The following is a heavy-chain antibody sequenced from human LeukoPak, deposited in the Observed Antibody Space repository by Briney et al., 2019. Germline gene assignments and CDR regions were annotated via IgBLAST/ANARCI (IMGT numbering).Heavy chain of an antibody. CDR1: EFSVGSNY. CDR3: ARDSPGYSSGWFPFDY. V-gene: IGHV3-48*03. CDR2: ISSSGSTI. D-gene: IGHD6-19*01. Sequence: PGGSLRLSCAASEFSVGSNYMTWVRQAPGKGLEWVSYISSSGSTIYYADSVKGRFTISRDNAKNSLYLQMNSLRAEDTAVYYCARDSPGYSSGWFPFDYWGQGTLVTVSS. J-gene: IGHJ4*02.